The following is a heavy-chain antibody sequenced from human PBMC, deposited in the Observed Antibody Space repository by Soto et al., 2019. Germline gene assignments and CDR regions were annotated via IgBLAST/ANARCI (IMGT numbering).Heavy chain of an antibody. V-gene: IGHV4-31*03. D-gene: IGHD3-22*01. J-gene: IGHJ4*02. CDR3: ARGSTMIVVVIPTHSYYFDY. Sequence: SETLSLTCTVSGGSISSGGYYWSWIRQHPGTGLEWIGHISYSGSTNYNPSLKSRVTISVDTSKNQFSLKLSSVTAADTAVYYCARGSTMIVVVIPTHSYYFDYWGQGTLVTVSS. CDR1: GGSISSGGYY. CDR2: ISYSGST.